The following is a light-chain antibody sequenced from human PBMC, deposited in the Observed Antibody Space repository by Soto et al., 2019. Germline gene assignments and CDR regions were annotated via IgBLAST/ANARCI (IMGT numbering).Light chain of an antibody. CDR1: SSDVGDYNY. V-gene: IGLV2-14*03. Sequence: QSALTQPASVSGSPGQSITISCTGTSSDVGDYNYVSWYQQHPGKAPKLMIYDVSNRPSGVSNRFSGSKSGNTASLTISGLQAEDEADYYCSSYTRSSTLHVVFGGGTKVTV. CDR2: DVS. J-gene: IGLJ2*01. CDR3: SSYTRSSTLHVV.